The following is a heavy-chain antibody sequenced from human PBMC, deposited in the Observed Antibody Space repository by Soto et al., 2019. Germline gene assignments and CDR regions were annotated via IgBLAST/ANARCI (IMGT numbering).Heavy chain of an antibody. CDR2: IFYTGST. Sequence: QVQLQESGPGLVKPSETLSLTCTVSGGSIYNYYWSWIRQPPGKGLEWIGNIFYTGSTNYNPSLRSRVTISVDTSKSQLSLKLSSVTAADTAVYYCARGGYSSSWYYFDYWGQGTLATVSS. D-gene: IGHD6-13*01. CDR3: ARGGYSSSWYYFDY. J-gene: IGHJ4*02. CDR1: GGSIYNYY. V-gene: IGHV4-59*01.